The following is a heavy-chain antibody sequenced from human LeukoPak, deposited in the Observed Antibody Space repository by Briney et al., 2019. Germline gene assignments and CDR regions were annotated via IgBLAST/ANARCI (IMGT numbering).Heavy chain of an antibody. CDR2: IYTSGST. Sequence: SETLSLTCTVSGGSISSYYWSWIRQPAGKGLEWIGRIYTSGSTYYNPSLKSRVTMSVDTSKSQFSLKLSSVTAADTAVYYCASSMTTVTTQFDYWGQGTLVTVSS. CDR3: ASSMTTVTTQFDY. V-gene: IGHV4-4*07. CDR1: GGSISSYY. D-gene: IGHD4-17*01. J-gene: IGHJ4*02.